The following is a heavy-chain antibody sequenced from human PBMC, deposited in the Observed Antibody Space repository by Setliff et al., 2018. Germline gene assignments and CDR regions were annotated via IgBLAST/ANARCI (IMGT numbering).Heavy chain of an antibody. CDR1: GYTFTSYA. CDR3: ARGAFYYDSSDDAFDI. CDR2: INAGNGNT. V-gene: IGHV1-3*01. Sequence: ASVKVSCKASGYTFTSYAMHWVRQAPGQRLEWMGWINAGNGNTKYSQKLQGRVTMTTDTSTSTAYMELRSLRSDDTAVYYCARGAFYYDSSDDAFDIWGQGTMVTVSS. J-gene: IGHJ3*02. D-gene: IGHD3-22*01.